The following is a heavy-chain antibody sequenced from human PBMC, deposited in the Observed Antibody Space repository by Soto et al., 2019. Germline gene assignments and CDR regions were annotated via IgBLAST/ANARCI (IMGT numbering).Heavy chain of an antibody. CDR3: AKELYYYGSGRDAFDI. D-gene: IGHD3-10*01. Sequence: EVQLLESGGGLVQPGGSLRLSCAASGFTFSSYAVSWVRQAPGKGLEWVSAISGSGGSTYYADSVKGRFTISRDNSKNTLYLQMNSLRAEDTAVYYCAKELYYYGSGRDAFDIWGQGTMVTVSS. V-gene: IGHV3-23*01. CDR2: ISGSGGST. CDR1: GFTFSSYA. J-gene: IGHJ3*02.